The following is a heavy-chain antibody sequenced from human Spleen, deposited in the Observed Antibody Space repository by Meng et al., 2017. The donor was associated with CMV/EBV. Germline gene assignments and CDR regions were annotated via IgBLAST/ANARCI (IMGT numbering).Heavy chain of an antibody. Sequence: TVSGGSINSGDYYWSWIRQHPGKGLEWIGSIYNSGSTYYNPSLKSRVTISVDTSKNQFSLKLSSVTAADTAVYYCAKDDVRYAWFDPWGQGTLVTVSS. CDR1: GGSINSGDYY. CDR2: IYNSGST. V-gene: IGHV4-31*03. CDR3: AKDDVRYAWFDP. D-gene: IGHD3-10*02. J-gene: IGHJ5*02.